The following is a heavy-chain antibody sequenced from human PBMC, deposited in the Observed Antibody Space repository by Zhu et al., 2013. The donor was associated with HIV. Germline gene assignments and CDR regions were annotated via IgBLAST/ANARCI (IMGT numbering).Heavy chain of an antibody. D-gene: IGHD2-8*01. CDR2: STLRMAT. CDR3: AREDYRMGAPFDY. Sequence: QVQLLQSEVTSEKPGASLRLSCQASNYSFNAYYVHWLRQAPDKVFNGLDTSTLRMATQIMLQDFQGRVTLSRDTSLYTAYMELRKMTFDDTALYFCAREDYRMGAPFDYWGQGALVVVSS. J-gene: IGHJ4*02. V-gene: IGHV1-2*02. CDR1: NYSFNAYY.